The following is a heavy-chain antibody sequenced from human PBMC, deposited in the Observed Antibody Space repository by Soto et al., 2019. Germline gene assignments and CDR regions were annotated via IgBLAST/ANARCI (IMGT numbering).Heavy chain of an antibody. CDR2: INPSGGST. D-gene: IGHD6-13*01. V-gene: IGHV1-46*01. Sequence: GASVKVSCKASGYTFTSYYMHWVRQAPGQGLEWMGIINPSGGSTSYAQKFQGRVTMTRDTSTSTVYMELSSLRSEDTAVYYCARGDIAAAGKGPCDNWGQGTRVTISS. CDR3: ARGDIAAAGKGPCDN. CDR1: GYTFTSYY. J-gene: IGHJ4*02.